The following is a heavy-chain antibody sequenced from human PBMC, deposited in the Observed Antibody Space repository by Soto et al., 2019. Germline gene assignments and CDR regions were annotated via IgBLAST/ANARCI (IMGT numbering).Heavy chain of an antibody. V-gene: IGHV1-24*01. CDR3: AIEVRISNQFHR. J-gene: IGHJ5*02. CDR1: GYTLTELS. D-gene: IGHD1-1*01. CDR2: FDLENGET. Sequence: ASVKVSCKVSGYTLTELSIHWVRQAPGEGLEWMGGFDLENGETIYAQRFQGRVTMTEESSADTPYMELSSLRSEDTAVYYCAIEVRISNQFHRWGQGTMVTVSS.